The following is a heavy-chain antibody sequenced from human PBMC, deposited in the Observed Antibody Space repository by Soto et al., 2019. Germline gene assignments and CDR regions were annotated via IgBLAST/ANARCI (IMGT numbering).Heavy chain of an antibody. CDR1: GYSFISYW. Sequence: PGESLKISCKTSGYSFISYWVAWVRQLPGKGLEWMGTFYPGDSTSVYSPSFQGQVTISVDKSISTAYLQLSSLKASDTAMYYCARIIGYCRNNDCSWTFDIWGQGTMVTVSS. D-gene: IGHD2-15*01. V-gene: IGHV5-51*01. CDR2: FYPGDSTS. CDR3: ARIIGYCRNNDCSWTFDI. J-gene: IGHJ3*02.